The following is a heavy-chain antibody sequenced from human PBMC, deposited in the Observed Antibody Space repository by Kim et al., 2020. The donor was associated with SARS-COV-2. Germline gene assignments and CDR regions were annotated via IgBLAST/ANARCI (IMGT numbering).Heavy chain of an antibody. CDR2: INHSGST. CDR1: GGSFSGYY. D-gene: IGHD2-21*02. V-gene: IGHV4-34*01. CDR3: ARGEIVVVTAMVTYYYYYYMDV. J-gene: IGHJ6*03. Sequence: SETLSLTCAVYGGSFSGYYWSWIRQPPGKGLEWIGEINHSGSTNYNPSLKSRVTISVDTSKNQFSLKLSSVTAADTAVYYCARGEIVVVTAMVTYYYYYYMDVWGTGTTVPVSS.